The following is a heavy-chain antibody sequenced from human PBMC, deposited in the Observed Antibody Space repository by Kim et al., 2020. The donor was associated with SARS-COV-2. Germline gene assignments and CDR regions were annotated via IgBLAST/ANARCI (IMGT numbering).Heavy chain of an antibody. CDR3: ARAPIVVVITHFDY. D-gene: IGHD3-22*01. Sequence: SRSRKSRVTISVDTSKNQFSLKLSSVTAADTAVYYCARAPIVVVITHFDYWGQGTLVTVSS. V-gene: IGHV4-31*02. J-gene: IGHJ4*02.